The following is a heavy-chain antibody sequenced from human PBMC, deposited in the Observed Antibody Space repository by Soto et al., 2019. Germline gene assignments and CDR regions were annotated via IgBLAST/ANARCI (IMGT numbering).Heavy chain of an antibody. CDR3: ASGTDSSGTPSGY. Sequence: SETLSLTCAVYGGSFSGYYWSWIRQPPGKGLEWIGEINHSGSTNYNPSLKSRVTISVDTSKNQFSLKLSSVTAADTAVYYCASGTDSSGTPSGYWGQGTLVTVSS. V-gene: IGHV4-34*01. D-gene: IGHD3-22*01. CDR1: GGSFSGYY. J-gene: IGHJ4*02. CDR2: INHSGST.